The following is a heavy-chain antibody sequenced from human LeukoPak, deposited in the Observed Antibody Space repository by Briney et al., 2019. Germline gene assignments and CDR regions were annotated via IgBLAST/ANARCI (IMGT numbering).Heavy chain of an antibody. CDR1: GFSLSTSRES. J-gene: IGHJ4*02. D-gene: IGHD2-21*01. V-gene: IGHV2-5*04. CDR3: VQGKMPAYSTFHH. Sequence: ESGPTLVKPTQTLTLTCSFSGFSLSTSRESVGWIRQSPGKAMEWLALIYGDDDKRYSPPLRTRLSVTKDTAKNQVVLRMTNMDPQDTGSYYCVQGKMPAYSTFHHWGQGSLVTVSS. CDR2: IYGDDDK.